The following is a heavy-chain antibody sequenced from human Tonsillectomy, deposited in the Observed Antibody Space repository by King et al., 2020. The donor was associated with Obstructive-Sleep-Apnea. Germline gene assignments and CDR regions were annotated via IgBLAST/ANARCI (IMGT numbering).Heavy chain of an antibody. J-gene: IGHJ6*02. D-gene: IGHD2-2*01. V-gene: IGHV3-7*03. CDR3: SRERYCSSTSCPTYYYYGMDV. CDR1: GFTFSSYW. CDR2: IKQDGSEK. Sequence: VQLVESGGGLVQPGGSLRLSCAASGFTFSSYWMSWVRQAPGKGLEWVANIKQDGSEKYYVDSVKGRFTISRDNAKNSLYLQMNSLRAEDTAVYYCSRERYCSSTSCPTYYYYGMDVWGQGTTVTVSS.